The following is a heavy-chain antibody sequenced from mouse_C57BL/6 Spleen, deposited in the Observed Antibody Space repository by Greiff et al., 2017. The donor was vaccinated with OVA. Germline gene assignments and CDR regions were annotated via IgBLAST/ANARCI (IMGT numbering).Heavy chain of an antibody. Sequence: LVESGPELVKPGASVKISCKASGYAFSSSWMNWVKQRPGKGLEWIGRIYPGDGDTNYNGKFKGKATLTADKSSSTAYMQLSSLTSEDSAVYFCAREATGTDYWGQGTTLTVSS. CDR1: GYAFSSSW. CDR3: AREATGTDY. V-gene: IGHV1-82*01. CDR2: IYPGDGDT. J-gene: IGHJ2*01. D-gene: IGHD3-2*02.